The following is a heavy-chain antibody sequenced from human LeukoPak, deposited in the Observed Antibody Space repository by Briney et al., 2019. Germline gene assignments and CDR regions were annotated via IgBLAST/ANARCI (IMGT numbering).Heavy chain of an antibody. CDR1: GYTFTSYG. Sequence: GASVKVSCKASGYTFTSYGISWVRQAPGQGLEWMGGIIPIFGTANYAQKFQGRVTITADESTSTAYMELSSLRSEDTAVYYCARSWGPDYYYGMDVWGQGTTVTVSS. CDR2: IIPIFGTA. CDR3: ARSWGPDYYYGMDV. J-gene: IGHJ6*02. V-gene: IGHV1-69*13. D-gene: IGHD1-26*01.